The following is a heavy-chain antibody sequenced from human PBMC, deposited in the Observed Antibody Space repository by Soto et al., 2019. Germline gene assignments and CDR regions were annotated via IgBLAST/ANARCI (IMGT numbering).Heavy chain of an antibody. CDR3: VRVLDSSWYADL. V-gene: IGHV4-61*03. Sequence: QVQLQESGPGLVKPSETLSLTCSVSGGSVSNASFYWTWIRQAPGTGLEYIGYIFYTGVTNYHPSLSSRVTISLDTSKNHFSLKLNSMTAADTAVYYCVRVLDSSWYADLWGRGTLVTVSS. J-gene: IGHJ2*01. D-gene: IGHD3-22*01. CDR2: IFYTGVT. CDR1: GGSVSNASFY.